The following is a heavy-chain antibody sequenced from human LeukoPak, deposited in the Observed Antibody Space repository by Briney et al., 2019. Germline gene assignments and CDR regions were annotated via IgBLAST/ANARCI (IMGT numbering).Heavy chain of an antibody. CDR2: IKRKGDDGTV. J-gene: IGHJ4*02. V-gene: IGHV3-15*01. Sequence: GGSLRLSCAASGFTFSNAWMSWVRQAPGKGLEWVGRIKRKGDDGTVDYAAPVKGKLTISRDDSKNTLYLQMNSLKSEDTAVYYCTAGTGRSDFDYWGQGTLVTVSS. CDR1: GFTFSNAW. CDR3: TAGTGRSDFDY. D-gene: IGHD3/OR15-3a*01.